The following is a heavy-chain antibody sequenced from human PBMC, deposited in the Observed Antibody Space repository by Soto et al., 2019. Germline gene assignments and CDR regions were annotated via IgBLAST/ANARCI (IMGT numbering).Heavy chain of an antibody. CDR2: IYYSGST. CDR3: ARQIKSIAARPPPGFDP. V-gene: IGHV4-39*01. CDR1: GGSISSSSYY. Sequence: QLQLQESGPGLVKPSETLSLTCTVSGGSISSSSYYWGWIRQPPGKGLEWIGSIYYSGSTYYNPSLKSRVTISVDTSKNQFSLKLSSVTAADTAVYYCARQIKSIAARPPPGFDPWGQGTLVTVSS. D-gene: IGHD6-6*01. J-gene: IGHJ5*02.